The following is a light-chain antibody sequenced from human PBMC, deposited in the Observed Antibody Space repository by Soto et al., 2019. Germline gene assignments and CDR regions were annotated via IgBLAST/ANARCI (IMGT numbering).Light chain of an antibody. J-gene: IGKJ4*01. V-gene: IGKV3-20*01. CDR3: QQFSSYPLT. CDR2: GAS. Sequence: EVVLTQSPGTLSLSPGERATLSCRASQGVASNYLAWYQQKLGQSPRLLIYGASSRASGVPDRFSGSGSGTEFTLTISSLQSEDFAVYYCQQFSSYPLTFGGGTKVDIK. CDR1: QGVASNY.